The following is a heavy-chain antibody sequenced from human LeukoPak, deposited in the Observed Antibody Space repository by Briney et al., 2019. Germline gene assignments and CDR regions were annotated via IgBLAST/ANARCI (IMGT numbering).Heavy chain of an antibody. J-gene: IGHJ4*02. V-gene: IGHV3-21*01. CDR2: ISSRNGHI. CDR3: ARGSGSFSGGFDY. D-gene: IGHD1-26*01. Sequence: GGSLSLSCAASGFSFSSYTMNWVRQAPGKGLEWVSSISSRNGHIYYADSVKGRFTISRDNAKNSLYLQMNSLRAEDTAVYYCARGSGSFSGGFDYWGQGTLVTVSS. CDR1: GFSFSSYT.